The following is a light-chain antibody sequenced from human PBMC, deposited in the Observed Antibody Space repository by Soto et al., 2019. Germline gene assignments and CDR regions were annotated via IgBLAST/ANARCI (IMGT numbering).Light chain of an antibody. J-gene: IGKJ4*01. CDR1: QSISSY. CDR3: QQSYSTLGT. Sequence: DIQMTQSPSSLSASVGDRVTITCRASQSISSYLNWYQQKPGKAPKLLIYAASSLQSGVPSGFSGSGSGTDFTLTISSLQPEDFATYYCQQSYSTLGTFGGGTKVDI. V-gene: IGKV1-39*01. CDR2: AAS.